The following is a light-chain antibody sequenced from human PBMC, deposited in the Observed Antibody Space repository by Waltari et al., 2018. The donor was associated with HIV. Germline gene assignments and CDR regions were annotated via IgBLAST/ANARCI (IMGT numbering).Light chain of an antibody. Sequence: RVMTQSPATLSVSPGESATLSCRASQSVATNLAWYQQKPGQAPRLLICAASTRATGVPARFSGSGSGTEFTLTITSLQSEDVAVYYCQQYNNSPPWSFGQGTKVEI. J-gene: IGKJ1*01. CDR3: QQYNNSPPWS. V-gene: IGKV3-15*01. CDR2: AAS. CDR1: QSVATN.